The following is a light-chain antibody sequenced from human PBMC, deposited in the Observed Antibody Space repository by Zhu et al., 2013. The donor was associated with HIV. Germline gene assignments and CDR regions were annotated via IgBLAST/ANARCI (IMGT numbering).Light chain of an antibody. CDR1: QSVSTW. Sequence: DVQVTQSPSTLSASVGDRVTMTCRASQSVSTWVAWYQQKPGQAPKLLIYAASTLQSGVPSRFGGRGSGTEFTLTITSLQPDDFATYYCQHVNSNAAFGPGTKVDV. V-gene: IGKV1-9*01. CDR3: QHVNSNAA. CDR2: AAS. J-gene: IGKJ3*01.